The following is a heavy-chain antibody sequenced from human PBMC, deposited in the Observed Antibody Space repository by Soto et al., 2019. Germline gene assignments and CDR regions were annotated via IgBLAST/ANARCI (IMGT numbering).Heavy chain of an antibody. V-gene: IGHV3-9*01. J-gene: IGHJ6*02. CDR1: GFTFDDYA. Sequence: EVQLVESGGGLVQPGRSLRRSCAASGFTFDDYAMHWVRQAPGKGLEWVSGISWNSGSIGYADSVKGRFTISRDNAKNSLYLQMNSLRAEDTALYYCAKAYTMVRGVGGMDVWGQGTTVTVSS. D-gene: IGHD3-10*01. CDR2: ISWNSGSI. CDR3: AKAYTMVRGVGGMDV.